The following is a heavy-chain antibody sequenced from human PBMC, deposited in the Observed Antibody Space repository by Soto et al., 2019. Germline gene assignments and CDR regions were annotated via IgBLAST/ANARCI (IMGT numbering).Heavy chain of an antibody. V-gene: IGHV3-48*01. Sequence: EVRLVESGGDLVQPGGSLRLSCAASGFTFSSYSMNWVRQAPGKGLEWVSYISSSSSTIYYVDSVKGRFTISRDNAKNSLYLQMNSLRAEDTAVYYCSSGPIVARPYWGQGTLVTVSS. CDR3: SSGPIVARPY. CDR2: ISSSSSTI. D-gene: IGHD6-6*01. CDR1: GFTFSSYS. J-gene: IGHJ4*02.